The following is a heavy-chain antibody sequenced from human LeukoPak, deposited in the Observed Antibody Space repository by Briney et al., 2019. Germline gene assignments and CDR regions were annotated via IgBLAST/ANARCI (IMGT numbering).Heavy chain of an antibody. CDR3: ARGPCSSTSCNGFYGMDV. D-gene: IGHD2-2*01. J-gene: IGHJ6*02. V-gene: IGHV3-23*01. CDR1: GFXFSSYA. CDR2: ISGSDGTT. Sequence: PGGSLRLSCAASGFXFSSYAMSWVRQAPGKGLEWVSAISGSDGTTYYADSVKGRFTLSRDYSKNTLYLQLNSLRAEDTAVYYCARGPCSSTSCNGFYGMDVWGQGTTVTVSS.